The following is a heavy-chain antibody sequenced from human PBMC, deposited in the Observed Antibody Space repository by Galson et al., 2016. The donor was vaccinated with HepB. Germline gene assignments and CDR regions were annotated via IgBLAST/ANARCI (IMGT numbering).Heavy chain of an antibody. CDR2: IKQDGSEK. Sequence: SLRLSCAASGSTFSSYWMTWVRQAPGKGLEWVANIKQDGSEKYYVDSVKGRFTISRDNAKNSLYLQMNSLRAEDTAVYYCARDRVVIVPAYHYYGMDVWGQGTTVTVSS. CDR3: ARDRVVIVPAYHYYGMDV. CDR1: GSTFSSYW. D-gene: IGHD2-2*01. V-gene: IGHV3-7*01. J-gene: IGHJ6*02.